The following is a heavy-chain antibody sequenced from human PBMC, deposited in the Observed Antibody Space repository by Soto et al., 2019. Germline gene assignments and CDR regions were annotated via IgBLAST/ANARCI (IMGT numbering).Heavy chain of an antibody. Sequence: SETLSLTCTVSGGSISSYYWSWIRQPPGKGLEWIGYIYYSGSTNYNPSLKSRVTISVDTSKNQFSLKLSSVTAADTAVYYCARLDQWLIIDYWGQGTLVTVSS. V-gene: IGHV4-59*08. CDR2: IYYSGST. CDR3: ARLDQWLIIDY. CDR1: GGSISSYY. J-gene: IGHJ4*02. D-gene: IGHD6-19*01.